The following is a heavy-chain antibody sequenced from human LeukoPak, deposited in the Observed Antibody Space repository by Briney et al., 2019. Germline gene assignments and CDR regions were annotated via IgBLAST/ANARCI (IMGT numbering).Heavy chain of an antibody. CDR3: ARAYYYDSSGYFDY. CDR2: IYHSGAT. J-gene: IGHJ4*02. CDR1: GYSISSGYC. V-gene: IGHV4-38-2*01. Sequence: SETLSLTCAVSGYSISSGYCWGWIRQPPGKGLEWFGSIYHSGATYYNPSLKSRATISVDTSKNQFSLKLSSVTAADTAVYYCARAYYYDSSGYFDYWGQGALVTVSS. D-gene: IGHD3-22*01.